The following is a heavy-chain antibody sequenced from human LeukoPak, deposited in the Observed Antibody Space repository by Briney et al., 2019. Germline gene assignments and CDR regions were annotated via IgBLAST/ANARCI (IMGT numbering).Heavy chain of an antibody. Sequence: GGSLRLSCAASGFAFSTYAMSWVRQAPGKGLEWVSVISGSGGTGYYADSVKGRFTISRDNSKNTVDLQMNSLRAEDTAVYYCAKDVLPTVWSPEYWGQGTLVTVSS. CDR3: AKDVLPTVWSPEY. J-gene: IGHJ4*02. D-gene: IGHD4-11*01. CDR1: GFAFSTYA. CDR2: ISGSGGTG. V-gene: IGHV3-23*01.